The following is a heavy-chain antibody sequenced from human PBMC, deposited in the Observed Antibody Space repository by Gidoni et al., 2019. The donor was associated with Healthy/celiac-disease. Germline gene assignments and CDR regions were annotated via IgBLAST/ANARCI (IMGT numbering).Heavy chain of an antibody. CDR2: IYYSGST. CDR1: GGSISSSSYY. V-gene: IGHV4-39*01. Sequence: QLQLQESGPGLVKPSETLSLTCTVSGGSISSSSYYWGWIRQPPGKGLEWIGSIYYSGSTYYNPSLKSRVTISVDTSKNQFSLKLSSVTAADTAVYYCARHHLYSYGGDYWGQGTLVTVSS. J-gene: IGHJ4*02. D-gene: IGHD5-18*01. CDR3: ARHHLYSYGGDY.